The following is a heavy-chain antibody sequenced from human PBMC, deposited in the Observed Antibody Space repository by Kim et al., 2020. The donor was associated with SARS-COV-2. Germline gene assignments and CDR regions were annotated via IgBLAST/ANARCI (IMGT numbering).Heavy chain of an antibody. J-gene: IGHJ4*02. V-gene: IGHV3-53*01. Sequence: RTYYADSVNGRFTISRDIPKDTLYLQMNSLRAEDTAVYYCSSSTVGAYFDYWGQGSLVTVSS. CDR3: SSSTVGAYFDY. CDR2: RT. D-gene: IGHD1-26*01.